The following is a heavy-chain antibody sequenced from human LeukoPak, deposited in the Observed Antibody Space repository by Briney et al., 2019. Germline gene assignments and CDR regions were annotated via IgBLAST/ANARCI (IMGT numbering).Heavy chain of an antibody. CDR1: GFTFSSYA. Sequence: PGRSLRLSCAASGFTFSSYAMHWVRKAPGKGLEWVAVISYDGSNKYYADSVKGRFTISRDNSKNTLYLQMNSLRAEDTAVYYCARDHQPIAVAGLFDYWGQGTLVTVSS. J-gene: IGHJ4*02. V-gene: IGHV3-30-3*01. D-gene: IGHD6-19*01. CDR2: ISYDGSNK. CDR3: ARDHQPIAVAGLFDY.